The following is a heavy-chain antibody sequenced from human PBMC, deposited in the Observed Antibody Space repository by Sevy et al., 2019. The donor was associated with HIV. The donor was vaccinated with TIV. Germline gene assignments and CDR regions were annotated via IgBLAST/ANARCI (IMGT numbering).Heavy chain of an antibody. CDR3: ANAYSGSYSHSYLYALDV. CDR1: GFSFSYYG. D-gene: IGHD1-26*01. V-gene: IGHV3-30*18. CDR2: ISHAGINE. J-gene: IGHJ6*02. Sequence: GGSLRLSCIGSGFSFSYYGIHWVRQSPGKGLDWVALISHAGINEHYADSVKGRFTISRDNSKNTVYLEMNSLRNEDTAIYFCANAYSGSYSHSYLYALDVWGQGTTVTVS.